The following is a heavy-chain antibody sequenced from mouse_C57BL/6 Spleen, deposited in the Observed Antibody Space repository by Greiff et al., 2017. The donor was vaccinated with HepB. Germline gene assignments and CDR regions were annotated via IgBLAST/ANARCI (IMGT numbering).Heavy chain of an antibody. CDR1: GYTFTSYW. V-gene: IGHV1-52*01. CDR3: AREGGTGSFAY. J-gene: IGHJ3*01. D-gene: IGHD4-1*01. Sequence: QVHVKQPGAELVRPGSSVKLSCKASGYTFTSYWMHWVKQRPIQGLEWIGNIDPSDSETHYNQKFKDKATLTVDKSSSTAYMQLSSLTSEDSAVYYCAREGGTGSFAYWGQGTLVTVSA. CDR2: IDPSDSET.